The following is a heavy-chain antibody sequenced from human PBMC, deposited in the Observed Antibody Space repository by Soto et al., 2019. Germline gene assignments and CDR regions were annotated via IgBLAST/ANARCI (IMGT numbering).Heavy chain of an antibody. CDR2: IYYSGST. Sequence: QLQLQEAGPGLVKPSETLSLTCTVSGRSISSSRYYWGWIRQPPGKGLERIGSIYYSGSTYYNPTLKSRVTITARTSTNQFLHLLRTGPAVDTAVYYCSRGVVVAAALYHYYFDYWGQGTLVTVSS. CDR1: GRSISSSRYY. D-gene: IGHD2-2*01. V-gene: IGHV4-39*01. CDR3: SRGVVVAAALYHYYFDY. J-gene: IGHJ4*02.